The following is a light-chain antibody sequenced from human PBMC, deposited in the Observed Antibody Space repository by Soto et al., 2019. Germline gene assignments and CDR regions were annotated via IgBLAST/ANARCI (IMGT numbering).Light chain of an antibody. Sequence: DIQMTQSPSSLSASVGDRVTITCRASQDLDRWLAWYQQKPGEAPNVLIYAASNLRSGVPSRFSGSGSGADFSLTISSLQPEDVATYYCKQSRSFPLTFGGGTKVEIK. CDR1: QDLDRW. V-gene: IGKV1-12*01. CDR2: AAS. J-gene: IGKJ4*01. CDR3: KQSRSFPLT.